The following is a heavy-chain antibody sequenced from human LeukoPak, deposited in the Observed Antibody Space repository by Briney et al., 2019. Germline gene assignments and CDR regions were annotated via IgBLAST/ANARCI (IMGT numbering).Heavy chain of an antibody. CDR2: INSDGSRT. J-gene: IGHJ4*02. CDR1: GYTFSSNW. Sequence: GGSLRLSCAASGYTFSSNWMHGVRQGPGKGLVWVSRINSDGSRTNYADSVKGRFTISRDNAKNTLYLQMNSLRAEDTAVYYCARALRGSFDYWGQGTLVTVSS. CDR3: ARALRGSFDY. V-gene: IGHV3-74*01. D-gene: IGHD3-10*01.